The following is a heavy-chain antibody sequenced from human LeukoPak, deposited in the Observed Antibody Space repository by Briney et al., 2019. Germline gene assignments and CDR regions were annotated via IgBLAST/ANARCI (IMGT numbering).Heavy chain of an antibody. Sequence: SETLSLTCTVSGGSISSGSYYWSWIRQPAGKGLEWIGRIYTSGSTNYNPSLKSRVTISVDTSKNQFSLKLSSVTAADTAVYYCAVGATRVYHYYMDVWGKGTTVTVSS. CDR2: IYTSGST. D-gene: IGHD1-26*01. V-gene: IGHV4-61*02. CDR1: GGSISSGSYY. J-gene: IGHJ6*03. CDR3: AVGATRVYHYYMDV.